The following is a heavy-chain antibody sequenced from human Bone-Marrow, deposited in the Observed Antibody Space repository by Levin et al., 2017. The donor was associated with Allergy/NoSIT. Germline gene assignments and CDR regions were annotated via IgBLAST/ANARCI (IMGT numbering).Heavy chain of an antibody. CDR3: ARRQGHVAAAGTSGRLDL. CDR1: GYTFTDYY. CDR2: INPNTGGT. V-gene: IGHV1-2*02. D-gene: IGHD6-13*01. J-gene: IGHJ5*02. Sequence: GESLKISCKASGYTFTDYYIHWVRQAPGQGLEWMGWINPNTGGTNYAQNFQDRVTMTRDTSIRTLYMDLTRLTYAYKAVYYCARRQGHVAAAGTSGRLDLWGQGTLVTVSS.